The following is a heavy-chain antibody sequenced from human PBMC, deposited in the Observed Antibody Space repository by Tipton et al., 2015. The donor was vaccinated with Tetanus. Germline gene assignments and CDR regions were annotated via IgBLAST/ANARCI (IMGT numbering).Heavy chain of an antibody. CDR3: IYTISWFAFVY. V-gene: IGHV3-30*03. D-gene: IGHD6-13*01. Sequence: SLRLSCAASGFTFSNSGMHWVRQAPGKGLEWVAIISYDGNYQSYAESVKGRFTISRDNSKSTLFLQMNGLRAEDTAVYYCIYTISWFAFVYWGQGSLVTVSS. CDR1: GFTFSNSG. J-gene: IGHJ4*02. CDR2: ISYDGNYQ.